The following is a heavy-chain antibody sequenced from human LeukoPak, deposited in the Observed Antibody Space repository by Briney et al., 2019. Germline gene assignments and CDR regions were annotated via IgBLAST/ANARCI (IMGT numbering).Heavy chain of an antibody. J-gene: IGHJ4*02. Sequence: GGSLGLSCAGSGFTVSSSYMSWVRQAPGKGLEWVSVLYSGGSIFYADSVKGRFTISRDNSKNTLYLQMNSLRAEDTAVYYCAKDPPLWFGEFPYYFDYWGQGTLVTVSS. D-gene: IGHD3-10*01. CDR2: LYSGGSI. V-gene: IGHV3-53*01. CDR1: GFTVSSSY. CDR3: AKDPPLWFGEFPYYFDY.